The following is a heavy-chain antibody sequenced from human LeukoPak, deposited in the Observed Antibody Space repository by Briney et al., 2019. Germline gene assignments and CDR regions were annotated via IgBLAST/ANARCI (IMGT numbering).Heavy chain of an antibody. D-gene: IGHD3-16*01. CDR1: GFTFSSYE. Sequence: GGSLRLSCAASGFTFSSYEMNWVRQAPGKGLEWVSYISSSGSTIYYADSVKGRFTISRDNAKNSLYLQMNSLRAEDTAVYYCASLGPRMDVWGQGTTVMVSS. CDR3: ASLGPRMDV. J-gene: IGHJ6*02. CDR2: ISSSGSTI. V-gene: IGHV3-48*03.